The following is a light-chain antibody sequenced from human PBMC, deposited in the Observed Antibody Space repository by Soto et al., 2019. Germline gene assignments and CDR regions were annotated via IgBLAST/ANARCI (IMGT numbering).Light chain of an antibody. V-gene: IGKV1-5*03. CDR2: KAS. CDR3: QRYNSYPLT. J-gene: IGKJ4*01. CDR1: QSITSW. Sequence: DIQMTQSPSTLSASVGDRVTITCRASQSITSWLAWYQQKPGKAPKLLIYKASSLESGVPSRFSGSGSGTEFTLTISSLQPDDFATYYCQRYNSYPLTFGGGTKVEIK.